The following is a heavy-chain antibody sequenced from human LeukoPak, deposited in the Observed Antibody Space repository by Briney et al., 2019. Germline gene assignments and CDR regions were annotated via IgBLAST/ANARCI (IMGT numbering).Heavy chain of an antibody. J-gene: IGHJ2*01. V-gene: IGHV3-48*02. D-gene: IGHD6-19*01. Sequence: GGSLRLSCAASEFTFSSYSMNWVRQAPGKGLEWVSYLSAGSGTIYYADSVKGRFTISRDNAKNSLYLQMNSLRDEDTAVYYCARVGIAVAGYLDWYFDLWDRGTLVTVSS. CDR2: LSAGSGTI. CDR3: ARVGIAVAGYLDWYFDL. CDR1: EFTFSSYS.